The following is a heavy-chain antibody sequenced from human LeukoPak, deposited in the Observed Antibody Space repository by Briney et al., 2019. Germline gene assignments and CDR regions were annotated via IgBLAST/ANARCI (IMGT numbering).Heavy chain of an antibody. CDR3: ARLFRDVTTFDY. CDR2: IGTAGDT. J-gene: IGHJ4*02. CDR1: GFTFSSYD. Sequence: GGSLRLSCAASGFTFSSYDMHWVRQATGKGLEWVSAIGTAGDTYYPGSVKGRFTISRENAKNSLYLQMNSLRAEDTAVYYCARLFRDVTTFDYWGQGTLVTVSS. V-gene: IGHV3-13*01. D-gene: IGHD1-1*01.